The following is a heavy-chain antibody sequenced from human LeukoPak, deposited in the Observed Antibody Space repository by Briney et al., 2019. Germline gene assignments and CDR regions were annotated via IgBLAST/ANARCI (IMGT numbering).Heavy chain of an antibody. V-gene: IGHV4-59*12. D-gene: IGHD3-3*01. Sequence: PSETLSLTCTVSGDSISGFYWSWIRQPPGKGLEWIGYIYYSGSTNYNPSLKSRVTISVDTSKNQFSLKLSSVTAADTAVYYCAREPGITIFGVVTDYYYYMDVWGKGTTVTVSS. J-gene: IGHJ6*03. CDR1: GDSISGFY. CDR2: IYYSGST. CDR3: AREPGITIFGVVTDYYYYMDV.